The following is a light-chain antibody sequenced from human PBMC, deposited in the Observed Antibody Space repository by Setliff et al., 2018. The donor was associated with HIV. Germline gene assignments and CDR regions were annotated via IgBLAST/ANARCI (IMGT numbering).Light chain of an antibody. Sequence: QSVLAQPASVSGSPGQSITISCSGTSSEVGGYNYVSWYQQYPGKAPKLMIYDVTKRPSGVSNRFSGSKSGNTASLTISGLQAEDEADYYCFLYTSSTPLYVFGTGTKAPS. V-gene: IGLV2-14*03. CDR1: SSEVGGYNY. CDR2: DVT. J-gene: IGLJ1*01. CDR3: FLYTSSTPLYV.